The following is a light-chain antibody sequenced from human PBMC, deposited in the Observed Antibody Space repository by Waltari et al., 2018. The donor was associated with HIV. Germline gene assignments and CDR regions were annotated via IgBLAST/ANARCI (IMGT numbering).Light chain of an antibody. CDR2: DVT. J-gene: IGLJ3*02. CDR3: CSFAGSYNLV. Sequence: QSALTHPRSVSGSPGQSVTVSCTGTSSDIGDYNYVSWYQQHPGKAPKLMIYDVTKRPSGVPDRFSGSKSGNTASLTISGLQAEDEAAYYCCSFAGSYNLVFGGGTKLTVL. V-gene: IGLV2-11*01. CDR1: SSDIGDYNY.